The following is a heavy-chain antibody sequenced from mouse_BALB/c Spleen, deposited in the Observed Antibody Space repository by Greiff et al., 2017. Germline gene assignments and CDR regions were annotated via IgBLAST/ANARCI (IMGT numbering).Heavy chain of an antibody. CDR3: ANWDWYFDV. Sequence: EVKLVESGPGLVKPSQSLSLTCSVTGYSITSGYYWNWIRQFPGNKLEWMGYISYDGSNNYNPSLKNRISITRDTSKNQFFLKLNSVTTEDTATYYCANWDWYFDVWGAGTTVTVSS. D-gene: IGHD4-1*01. CDR2: ISYDGSN. CDR1: GYSITSGYY. J-gene: IGHJ1*01. V-gene: IGHV3-6*02.